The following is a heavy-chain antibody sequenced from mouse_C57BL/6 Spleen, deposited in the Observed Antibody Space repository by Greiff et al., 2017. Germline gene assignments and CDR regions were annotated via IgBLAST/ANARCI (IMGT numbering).Heavy chain of an antibody. CDR1: GYSITSGYY. Sequence: EVQLQESGPGLVKPSQSLSLTCSVTGYSITSGYYWNWIRQFPGNKLEWMGYISYDGSNNYNPSLKNRISITRDTSKNQFFLKLNSVTTEDTATYYCARVGYSKEFAYWGQGTLVTVSA. D-gene: IGHD2-5*01. V-gene: IGHV3-6*01. CDR2: ISYDGSN. J-gene: IGHJ3*01. CDR3: ARVGYSKEFAY.